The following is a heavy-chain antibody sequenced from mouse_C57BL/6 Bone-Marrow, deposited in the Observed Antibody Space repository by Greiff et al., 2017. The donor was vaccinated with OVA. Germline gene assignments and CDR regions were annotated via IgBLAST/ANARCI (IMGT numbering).Heavy chain of an antibody. D-gene: IGHD2-13*01. CDR1: GFNIKDDY. CDR3: ARETRAMDY. CDR2: IDPENGNT. J-gene: IGHJ4*01. Sequence: EVKLQQSGAELVRPGASVKLSCTASGFNIKDDYMHWVKQRPEQGLEWIGWIDPENGNTKYAPKFQGKATITADTSSNTAYLQLSSLTSEDTAIYYCARETRAMDYWGQGTSVTVSS. V-gene: IGHV14-4*01.